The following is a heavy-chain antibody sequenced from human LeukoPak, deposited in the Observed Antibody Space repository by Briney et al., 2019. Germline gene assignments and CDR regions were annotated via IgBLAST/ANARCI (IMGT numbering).Heavy chain of an antibody. J-gene: IGHJ4*02. V-gene: IGHV3-21*01. CDR3: ARAEFDRRGYDLYYFDY. D-gene: IGHD5-12*01. CDR2: ISSSSSYI. Sequence: GGSLRLSCAASGFTFSSYSMNWVRQAPGKGLEWVSSISSSSSYIYYADSVKGRFTISRDNSKNTLYLQMNSLRAEDTAVYYCARAEFDRRGYDLYYFDYWGQGTLVTVSS. CDR1: GFTFSSYS.